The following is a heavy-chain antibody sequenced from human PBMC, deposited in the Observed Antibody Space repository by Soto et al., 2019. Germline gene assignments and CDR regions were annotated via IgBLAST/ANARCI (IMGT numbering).Heavy chain of an antibody. CDR1: GFTFDDFA. V-gene: IGHV3-9*01. CDR3: AKGPGLVASSGSPDS. J-gene: IGHJ4*02. D-gene: IGHD2-8*02. Sequence: EVQLVESGGGLVQPGRSLRLSCAASGFTFDDFAMHSVRQPPGKGLEWVSGISWNSASIVYADSVKGRFTISRDNAKNSLYLQLDSLGVEDTAFYYCAKGPGLVASSGSPDSWGQGTLVSVSS. CDR2: ISWNSASI.